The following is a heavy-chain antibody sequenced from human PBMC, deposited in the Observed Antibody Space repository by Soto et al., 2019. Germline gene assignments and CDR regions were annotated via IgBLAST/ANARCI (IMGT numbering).Heavy chain of an antibody. CDR1: GGSVSSGSYY. J-gene: IGHJ4*02. V-gene: IGHV4-61*01. D-gene: IGHD3-10*01. CDR2: IDNSGTI. CDR3: AREGRISLIRGVKFFDS. Sequence: QVQLQESGPGLVKPSETLSLTCSVSGGSVSSGSYYWSWIRQPPGKGLEWIGYIDNSGTINYNPSLNCRVIISVDTSPNLFSLKLTSVTAADTAVYYCAREGRISLIRGVKFFDSWGQGTLVTVSS.